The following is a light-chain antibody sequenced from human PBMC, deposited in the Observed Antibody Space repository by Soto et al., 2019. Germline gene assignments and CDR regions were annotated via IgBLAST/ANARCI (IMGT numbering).Light chain of an antibody. CDR2: DND. CDR3: GTWDTSLSAYV. Sequence: QSVLTQPPSVSAAPGQKVTVSCSGSSSNIGNNYVSWYQHLPGTAPKLLISDNDRRPSGIPDRFSGSKSGTSATLGITGLQTGDEADYYCGTWDTSLSAYVFGNGTKGTVL. CDR1: SSNIGNNY. J-gene: IGLJ1*01. V-gene: IGLV1-51*01.